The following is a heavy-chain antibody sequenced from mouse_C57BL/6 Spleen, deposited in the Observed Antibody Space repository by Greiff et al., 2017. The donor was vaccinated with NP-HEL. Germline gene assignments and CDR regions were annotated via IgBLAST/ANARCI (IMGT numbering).Heavy chain of an antibody. V-gene: IGHV3-6*01. CDR3: ARDGGLRGDYYAMDY. CDR2: ISYDGSN. Sequence: EVKLQESGPGLVKPSQSLSLTCSVTGYSITSGYYWNWIRQFPGNKLEWMGYISYDGSNNYNPSLKNRISITRDTSKNQFFLKLNSVTTEDTATYYCARDGGLRGDYYAMDYWGQGTSVTVSS. D-gene: IGHD2-2*01. CDR1: GYSITSGYY. J-gene: IGHJ4*01.